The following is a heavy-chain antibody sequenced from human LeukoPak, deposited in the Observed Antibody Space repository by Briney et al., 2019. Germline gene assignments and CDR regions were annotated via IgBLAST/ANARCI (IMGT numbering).Heavy chain of an antibody. CDR3: ATMVRGVRFDY. D-gene: IGHD3-10*01. CDR2: ISGSGGST. CDR1: GFTFSSYA. J-gene: IGHJ4*02. Sequence: GGSLRLSCAASGFTFSSYAMSWVRQAPGKGLEWASAISGSGGSTYYADSVKGRFTISRDNSKNTLYLQMNSLRAEDTAVYYCATMVRGVRFDYWGQGTLVTVSS. V-gene: IGHV3-23*01.